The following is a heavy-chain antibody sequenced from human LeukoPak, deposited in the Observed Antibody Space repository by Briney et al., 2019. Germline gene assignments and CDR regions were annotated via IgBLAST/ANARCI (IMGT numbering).Heavy chain of an antibody. V-gene: IGHV3-11*01. Sequence: GGSLRLSCAASGFTFSDYYMSWIRQAPGKGLEWVSCISSSGSTIYYADSVKGRFTISRDNAENSLYLQMNSLRAEDTAVYYCARVDGYDSSTSGSGGMDVWGQGTTVTVSS. CDR1: GFTFSDYY. D-gene: IGHD2-2*01. CDR3: ARVDGYDSSTSGSGGMDV. J-gene: IGHJ6*02. CDR2: ISSSGSTI.